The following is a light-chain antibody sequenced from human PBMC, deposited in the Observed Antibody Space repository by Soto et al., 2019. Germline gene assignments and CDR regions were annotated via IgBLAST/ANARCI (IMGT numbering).Light chain of an antibody. J-gene: IGKJ2*01. CDR2: GAS. V-gene: IGKV3-20*01. Sequence: EIVLKQSPGTLSLSPGERATLSCRARKGVSSIYLAWYQLKPGQAPRLLIYGASSRATGIPDRFSGSGSGTDFTLTISRLEPEDVAVYYCLQYGSSPRTFGQGTKLEIK. CDR1: KGVSSIY. CDR3: LQYGSSPRT.